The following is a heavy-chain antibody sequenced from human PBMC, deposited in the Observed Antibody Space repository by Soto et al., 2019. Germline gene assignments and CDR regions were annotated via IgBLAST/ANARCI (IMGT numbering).Heavy chain of an antibody. D-gene: IGHD5-18*01. J-gene: IGHJ3*02. Sequence: SENLSLTCTVSGGSISSYYWSWIRQPAGKGLEWIGRIYTSGSTNYNPSLKSRVTMSVDTSKNQFSLKLSSVTAADSAVYFCARPRGHTSGVFESWGQGTTVTVSS. CDR1: GGSISSYY. V-gene: IGHV4-4*07. CDR2: IYTSGST. CDR3: ARPRGHTSGVFES.